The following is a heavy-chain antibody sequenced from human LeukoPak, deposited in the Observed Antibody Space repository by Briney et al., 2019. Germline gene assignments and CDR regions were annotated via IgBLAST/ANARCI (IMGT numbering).Heavy chain of an antibody. CDR3: ARGSISRLENWFDP. CDR1: GGSFSGYY. D-gene: IGHD3-16*01. V-gene: IGHV4-34*01. J-gene: IGHJ5*02. Sequence: SETLSLTCAVYGGSFSGYYWSWIRQSPGKGLKWIGEINHSGSTNYNPSLKSRVTISVDTSKKQFSLKLSSVTAADTAVYYCARGSISRLENWFDPWGQGTLVTASS. CDR2: INHSGST.